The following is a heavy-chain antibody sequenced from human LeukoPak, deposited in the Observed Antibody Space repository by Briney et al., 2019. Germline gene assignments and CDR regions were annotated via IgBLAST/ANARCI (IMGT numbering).Heavy chain of an antibody. CDR3: ARDRGYSSSWWPVFDY. CDR1: GYTFTSYA. D-gene: IGHD6-13*01. V-gene: IGHV1-3*01. Sequence: ASVKVSCKASGYTFTSYAMHWVRQAPGQRLEWMGWINAGNGNTKYSQKFQGRVTITRDTSASTAYMELSSLRSEDTAVYYCARDRGYSSSWWPVFDYWGRGTLVTVSS. CDR2: INAGNGNT. J-gene: IGHJ4*02.